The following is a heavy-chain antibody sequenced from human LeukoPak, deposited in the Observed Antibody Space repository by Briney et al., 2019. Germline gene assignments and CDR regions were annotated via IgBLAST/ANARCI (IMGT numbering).Heavy chain of an antibody. CDR3: ARDNPSGWYHGDFDY. J-gene: IGHJ4*02. D-gene: IGHD6-19*01. V-gene: IGHV4-39*07. Sequence: SETLSLTCTVSGGSISSYYWSWIRQPPGKGLEWIGSIYYSGSTYYNPSLKSRVTISVDTSKNQFSLKLSSVTAADTAVYYCARDNPSGWYHGDFDYWGQGTLVTVSS. CDR2: IYYSGST. CDR1: GGSISSYY.